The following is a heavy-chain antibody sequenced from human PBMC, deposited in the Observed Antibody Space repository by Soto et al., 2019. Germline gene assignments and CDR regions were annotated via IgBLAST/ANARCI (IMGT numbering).Heavy chain of an antibody. J-gene: IGHJ4*02. Sequence: QLQLQESGPGLVKPSETLSLTCTVSGGSISTRSSYWGWIRQPPGKGLEWIGSIYYIGNTYYNPYLKSLVAISIDSPKARISLHPGSVLHEHLGGYNCGAQDYVAMGYHFETWGEGTRVTVSS. CDR2: IYYIGNT. V-gene: IGHV4-39*02. CDR1: GGSISTRSSY. CDR3: GAQDYVAMGYHFET. D-gene: IGHD4-17*01.